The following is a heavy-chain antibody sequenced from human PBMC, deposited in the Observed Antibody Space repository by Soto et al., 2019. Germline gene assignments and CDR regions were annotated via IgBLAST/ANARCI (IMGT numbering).Heavy chain of an antibody. D-gene: IGHD2-15*01. Sequence: QVQLVESGGGVVQPGGSLRLSCAASGFTFRNHAMHWVRQAPGKGLECLAVIAYDGSNAFYRDSVKGRFTISRDNSKNTLYMHNNSLRSEDTGVYYCARGDREDILVVVGARPGEYGMDIWGQGTTVTVSS. CDR3: ARGDREDILVVVGARPGEYGMDI. V-gene: IGHV3-30-3*01. J-gene: IGHJ6*02. CDR1: GFTFRNHA. CDR2: IAYDGSNA.